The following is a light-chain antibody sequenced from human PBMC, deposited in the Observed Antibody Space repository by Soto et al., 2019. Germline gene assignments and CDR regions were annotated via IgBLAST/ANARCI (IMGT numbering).Light chain of an antibody. Sequence: DVVVTQSPLSLSVTLGQPASISCRSSQSLVYSDGNTYLNWFQQRPGQSPRRLIYYVSNRDSGVPDRFSGSGSGTDFTLKISRVEAEDVGVYYCMQSIQWPWTFGQGTKVEIK. J-gene: IGKJ1*01. CDR3: MQSIQWPWT. CDR2: YVS. V-gene: IGKV2-30*01. CDR1: QSLVYSDGNTY.